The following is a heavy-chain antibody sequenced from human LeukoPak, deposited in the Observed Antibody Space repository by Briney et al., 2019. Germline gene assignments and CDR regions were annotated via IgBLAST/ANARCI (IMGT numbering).Heavy chain of an antibody. J-gene: IGHJ6*03. Sequence: GSSVKVSCKASGGTFSSYAISWVRQAPGQGLEWMGRIIPILGIANYAQKFQGRVTITADKSTSTAYMELRSLRSDDTAVYNCARMGRNPPLYYYMDVWGKGTTVTVSS. CDR1: GGTFSSYA. V-gene: IGHV1-69*04. D-gene: IGHD1-14*01. CDR3: ARMGRNPPLYYYMDV. CDR2: IIPILGIA.